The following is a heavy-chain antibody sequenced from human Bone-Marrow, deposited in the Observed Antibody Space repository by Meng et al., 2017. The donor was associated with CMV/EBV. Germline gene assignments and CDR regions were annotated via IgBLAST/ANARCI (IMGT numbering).Heavy chain of an antibody. J-gene: IGHJ6*02. CDR3: ARDPRHGMDV. V-gene: IGHV4-61*01. CDR1: GGSITRPTYY. CDR2: IYYSGST. Sequence: GSLRLSCTVSGGSITRPTYYWGWVRQPPGKGLEWIGYIYYSGSTNYNPSLKSRVTISVDTSKNQFSLKLSSVTAADTAVYYCARDPRHGMDVWGQGTTVTVSS.